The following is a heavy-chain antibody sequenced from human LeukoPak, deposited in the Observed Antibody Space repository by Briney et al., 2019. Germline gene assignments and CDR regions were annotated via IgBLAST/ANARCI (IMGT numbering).Heavy chain of an antibody. CDR1: GFTFSSYA. CDR3: AKTGRGYSYGQLEYYYYYMDV. D-gene: IGHD5-18*01. CDR2: ISGSGGST. V-gene: IGHV3-23*01. J-gene: IGHJ6*03. Sequence: PGGSLRLSCAASGFTFSSYAMSWVRQAPGKGLEWVSAISGSGGSTYYADSVKGRFTISRDNSKNTLYLQMNSLRAEDTAVYYCAKTGRGYSYGQLEYYYYYMDVWGKGTTVTASS.